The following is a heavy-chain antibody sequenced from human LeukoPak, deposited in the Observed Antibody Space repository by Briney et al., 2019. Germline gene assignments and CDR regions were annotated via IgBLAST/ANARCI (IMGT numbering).Heavy chain of an antibody. CDR1: GGSFSGYY. Sequence: SETLSLTCAVYGGSFSGYYWSWIRQPPRNGLEWIGESNHSGSTNYNPSLKSRVTISVDTSKNQFSLKLSSVTAADTAVYYCARGPRYSSSWSLGGWFDPWGQGTLVTVSS. J-gene: IGHJ5*02. D-gene: IGHD6-13*01. V-gene: IGHV4-34*01. CDR3: ARGPRYSSSWSLGGWFDP. CDR2: SNHSGST.